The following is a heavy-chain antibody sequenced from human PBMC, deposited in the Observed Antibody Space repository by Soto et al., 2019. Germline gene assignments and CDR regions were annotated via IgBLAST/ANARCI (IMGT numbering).Heavy chain of an antibody. V-gene: IGHV1-3*04. CDR2: INTANGDT. CDR1: GYTFTNYA. CDR3: GRGQATFDP. J-gene: IGHJ5*02. Sequence: QIQLVQSGAEMKKPVASVKVSCKASGYTFTNYAMHWVRQAPGQRLGWMGRINTANGDTIYSQNFQGRVTITRDASARTVYLELSSLRFEDSAVYYCGRGQATFDPWGQGTLVTVSS.